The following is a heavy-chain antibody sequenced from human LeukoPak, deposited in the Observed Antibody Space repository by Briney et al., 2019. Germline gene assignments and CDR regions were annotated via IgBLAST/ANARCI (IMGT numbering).Heavy chain of an antibody. CDR3: ARDPGGGGAKGHNWFDP. V-gene: IGHV3-74*01. D-gene: IGHD2-21*01. CDR1: GFKFSSYW. Sequence: GGSLRLSCAASGFKFSSYWMHWVRQAPGKGLMWVSRIKSDGSSTSYAGSVKGRFTISRDNAKNTLYLQMDSLRAEDTAVYYCARDPGGGGAKGHNWFDPWGQGTLVTVSS. CDR2: IKSDGSST. J-gene: IGHJ5*02.